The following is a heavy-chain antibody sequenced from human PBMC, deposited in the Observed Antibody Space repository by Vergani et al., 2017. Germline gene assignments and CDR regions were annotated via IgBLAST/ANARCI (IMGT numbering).Heavy chain of an antibody. V-gene: IGHV5-51*01. D-gene: IGHD4-23*01. CDR2: IYPGDSDT. CDR1: GYSFTSYW. Sequence: EVQLVQSGAEVKKPGESLTISCKGSGYSFTSYWIGWVRQMPGKGLEWMGIIYPGDSDTRYSPSFQGQVTISADKSISTAYLQWSSLKASDTAMYYCARHPLYGRNAWLVPHYGMDVWGQGTTVTVSS. CDR3: ARHPLYGRNAWLVPHYGMDV. J-gene: IGHJ6*02.